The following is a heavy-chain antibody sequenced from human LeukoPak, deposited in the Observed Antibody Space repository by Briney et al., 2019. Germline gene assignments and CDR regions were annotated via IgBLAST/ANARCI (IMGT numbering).Heavy chain of an antibody. CDR1: GYTFTGFF. V-gene: IGHV1-2*02. CDR3: ARMDLDGGDSIGFDS. CDR2: INPNIGDA. Sequence: ASVKVSCKASGYTFTGFFMHWVRQAPGRGLEWMGWINPNIGDAYYAQKFQGRVTMTRDRSINTAYMELGRLTSDDTAVYYCARMDLDGGDSIGFDSWGQGTLVTVSS. J-gene: IGHJ5*01. D-gene: IGHD2-21*02.